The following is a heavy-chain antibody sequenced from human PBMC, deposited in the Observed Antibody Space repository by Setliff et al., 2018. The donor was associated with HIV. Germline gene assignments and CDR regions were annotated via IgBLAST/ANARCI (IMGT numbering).Heavy chain of an antibody. Sequence: ASVKVSCKASGYTFSGYYLHWVRRAPGQGLDWMGWINPNSGATNYAQSFQGRVTMTRDTSISTAYMDLSSLTSDDTAVYYCALASIVSTARWNHWGRGTKVTVSS. D-gene: IGHD1-26*01. J-gene: IGHJ4*02. CDR2: INPNSGAT. CDR3: ALASIVSTARWNH. CDR1: GYTFSGYY. V-gene: IGHV1-2*02.